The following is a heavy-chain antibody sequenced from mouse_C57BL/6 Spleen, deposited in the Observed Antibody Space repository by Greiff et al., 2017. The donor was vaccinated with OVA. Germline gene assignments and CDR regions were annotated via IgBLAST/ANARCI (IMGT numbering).Heavy chain of an antibody. J-gene: IGHJ4*01. CDR3: AREDARNYDYDRGDYYAMDY. CDR1: GYTFTSYG. CDR2: IYPRSGNT. V-gene: IGHV1-81*01. D-gene: IGHD2-4*01. Sequence: QVQLQQSGAELARPGASVKLSCKASGYTFTSYGISWVKQRTGQGLEWIGEIYPRSGNTYYNEKFKGKAHLTADKSSSKAYMELRSLTSEDAAVYVCAREDARNYDYDRGDYYAMDYWGQGTSVTVSS.